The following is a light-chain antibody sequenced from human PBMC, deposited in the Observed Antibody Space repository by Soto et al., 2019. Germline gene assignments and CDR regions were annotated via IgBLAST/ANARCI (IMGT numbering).Light chain of an antibody. V-gene: IGKV1-9*01. Sequence: IEVTQSPSSLAASLGDRVTITCRASQTIGTYVNWYRQKSGAAPELLIYDASTLQSGVPSRFSGSGSGTEFTLTISSLQPEDFATYYCQQLKSNLITFGQGTRLEIK. CDR1: QTIGTY. J-gene: IGKJ5*01. CDR3: QQLKSNLIT. CDR2: DAS.